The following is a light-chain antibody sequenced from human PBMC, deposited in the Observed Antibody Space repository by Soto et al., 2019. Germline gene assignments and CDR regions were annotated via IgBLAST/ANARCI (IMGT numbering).Light chain of an antibody. Sequence: EIVMTQSPVTLSVSPGERATLSCRASQSVSSNLDWYQQKPGQAPRLLIYGASTRATGIPARFSGSESGTDFTLTISSLQSEDFAVYYCQHYNNWPPWTFGQGTKVEIK. V-gene: IGKV3-15*01. CDR2: GAS. CDR3: QHYNNWPPWT. J-gene: IGKJ1*01. CDR1: QSVSSN.